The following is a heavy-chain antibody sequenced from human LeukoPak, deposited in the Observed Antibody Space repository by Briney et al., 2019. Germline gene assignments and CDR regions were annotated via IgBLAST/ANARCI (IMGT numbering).Heavy chain of an antibody. J-gene: IGHJ4*02. Sequence: ASVKVSCKASGYTFTSYYMHWVRQAPGQGLEWMGIINPSGGSTSYAQKFQGRVIMTRDTSTSTVYMELSSLRAEDTAIYYCATEPSRSYSFDHLDFWGLGTPVTVSS. CDR2: INPSGGST. V-gene: IGHV1-46*01. D-gene: IGHD5-12*01. CDR3: ATEPSRSYSFDHLDF. CDR1: GYTFTSYY.